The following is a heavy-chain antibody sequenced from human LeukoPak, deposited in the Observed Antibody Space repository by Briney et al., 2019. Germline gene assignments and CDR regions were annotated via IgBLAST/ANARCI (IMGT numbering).Heavy chain of an antibody. CDR1: GGSISSHY. J-gene: IGHJ5*02. CDR3: ARFIAADGSWWFDP. Sequence: SETLSLTCTVSGGSISSHYWSWIRQPPGKGLEWIGYIYYSGSTNYNPSLKSRVAISVDTSKNQFSLKLCSVTAADTAVYYCARFIAADGSWWFDPWGRGTLVTVSS. CDR2: IYYSGST. D-gene: IGHD6-13*01. V-gene: IGHV4-59*11.